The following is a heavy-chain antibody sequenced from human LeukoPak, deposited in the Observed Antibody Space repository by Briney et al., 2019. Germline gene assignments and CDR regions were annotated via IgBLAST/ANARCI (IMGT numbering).Heavy chain of an antibody. CDR3: AGAHYYDSSGLDY. D-gene: IGHD3-22*01. J-gene: IGHJ4*02. V-gene: IGHV3-11*01. CDR1: GFTFGDYV. CDR2: ISSSGSTI. Sequence: PGGSLRLSCTASGFTFGDYVMSWVRQAPGKGLEWVSYISSSGSTIYYADSVKGRFTISRDNAKNSLYLQMNSLRAEDTAVYYCAGAHYYDSSGLDYWGQGTLVTVSS.